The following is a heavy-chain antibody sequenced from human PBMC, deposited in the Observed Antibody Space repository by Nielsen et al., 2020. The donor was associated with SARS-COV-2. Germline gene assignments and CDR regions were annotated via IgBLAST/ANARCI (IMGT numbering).Heavy chain of an antibody. D-gene: IGHD2-15*01. Sequence: ASVKVSCKASGYTFTGYYMHWVRQAPGQGLEWMGRINPNSGGTNYAQKFQGRVTMTRDTSISTAYMELSRLRSDDTAVYYCARDGGGAGYCSGGSCPAASDYYYGMDVWGQGTTVTVSS. CDR1: GYTFTGYY. CDR3: ARDGGGAGYCSGGSCPAASDYYYGMDV. CDR2: INPNSGGT. V-gene: IGHV1-2*06. J-gene: IGHJ6*02.